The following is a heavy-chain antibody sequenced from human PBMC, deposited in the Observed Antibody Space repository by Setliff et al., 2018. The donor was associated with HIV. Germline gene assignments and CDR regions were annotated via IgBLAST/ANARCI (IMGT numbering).Heavy chain of an antibody. J-gene: IGHJ3*02. V-gene: IGHV3-23*01. D-gene: IGHD6-13*01. Sequence: ETLSLTCTVSRASIGSNSYFWGWVRQAPGKGLEWISGISGSGVNSYYADSVKGRFTISRENSKNTLYLQMNSLRAEDTAVYYCARATYSSSWYKGLGAFDIWGQGTMVTVS. CDR3: ARATYSSSWYKGLGAFDI. CDR1: RASIGSNSYF. CDR2: ISGSGVNS.